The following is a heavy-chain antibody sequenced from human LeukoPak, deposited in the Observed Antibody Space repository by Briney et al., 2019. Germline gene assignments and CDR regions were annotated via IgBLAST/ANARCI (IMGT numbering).Heavy chain of an antibody. D-gene: IGHD4-17*01. CDR2: IYHSGST. CDR3: ASVAYGDYVWGNWFDP. J-gene: IGHJ5*02. V-gene: IGHV4-38-2*02. CDR1: GYSISSGYY. Sequence: SETLSLTCTVSGYSISSGYYWGWIRQPPGKGLEWIESIYHSGSTYYNPSLKSRVTISVDTSKNQFSLKLSSVTAADTAVYYCASVAYGDYVWGNWFDPWGQGTLVTVSS.